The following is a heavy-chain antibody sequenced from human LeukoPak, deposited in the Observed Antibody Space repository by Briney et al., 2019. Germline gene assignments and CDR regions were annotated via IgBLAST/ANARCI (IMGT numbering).Heavy chain of an antibody. D-gene: IGHD3-10*01. V-gene: IGHV3-7*01. J-gene: IGHJ4*02. CDR1: GLTFRTHW. CDR2: IKPDGSET. CDR3: LAGGGY. Sequence: GGSLRLSCAASGLTFRTHWMNWVRQAPGKGLEWVANIKPDGSETYYVDSVKGRFTVTGDNAQSSLHLQMDSLRGEDTAVYYCLAGGGYWGQGTLVTVSS.